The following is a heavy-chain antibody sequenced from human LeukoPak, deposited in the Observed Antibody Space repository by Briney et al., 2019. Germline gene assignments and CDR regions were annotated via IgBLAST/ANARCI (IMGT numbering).Heavy chain of an antibody. Sequence: ASVKVSCKASGGTFSSYAISWVRQAPGQGLEWMGGIIPIFGTANYAQKFQGRVTITADESTSTAYMELSSLRSEDTAVYYCARDIREGITMVRGVIKSDAFDIWGQGTMVTVSS. CDR1: GGTFSSYA. D-gene: IGHD3-10*01. J-gene: IGHJ3*02. CDR2: IIPIFGTA. CDR3: ARDIREGITMVRGVIKSDAFDI. V-gene: IGHV1-69*13.